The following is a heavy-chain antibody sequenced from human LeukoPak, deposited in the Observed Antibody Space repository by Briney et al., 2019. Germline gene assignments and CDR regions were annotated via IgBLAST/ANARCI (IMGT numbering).Heavy chain of an antibody. Sequence: PGGSLRVSCAASGFSFSTFGMHWVRQTPGKGLEWVSHISKDESNKYYADSVKGRFTISRDTSKNTLFLQMNSLRVEDTAVYYCAKDNPVLEYWGQGTLVTVSS. CDR1: GFSFSTFG. CDR2: ISKDESNK. J-gene: IGHJ4*02. CDR3: AKDNPVLEY. V-gene: IGHV3-30*18.